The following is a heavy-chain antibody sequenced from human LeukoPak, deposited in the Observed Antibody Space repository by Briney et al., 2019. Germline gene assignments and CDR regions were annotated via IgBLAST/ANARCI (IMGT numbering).Heavy chain of an antibody. J-gene: IGHJ4*01. Sequence: GGSLRLSCAASGFTFSTYSIHWVRQAPGKGLEWVAIISYDGNNKFYADSVKGRFTISRDNSKNTLFLQMNSLRAEDTALYYCARGLYSSASLLDYWGQGALVTVSS. CDR3: ARGLYSSASLLDY. CDR1: GFTFSTYS. D-gene: IGHD3-22*01. V-gene: IGHV3-30-3*01. CDR2: ISYDGNNK.